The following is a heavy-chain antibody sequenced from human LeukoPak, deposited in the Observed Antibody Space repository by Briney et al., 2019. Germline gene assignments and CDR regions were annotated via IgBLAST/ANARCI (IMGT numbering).Heavy chain of an antibody. V-gene: IGHV4-39*07. CDR2: IYYSGST. CDR1: GGSISSSSYY. J-gene: IGHJ5*02. CDR3: ARDRQQLAYNWFDP. Sequence: PSETLSLTCTVSGGSISSSSYYWGWIRQPPGKGLEWIGSIYYSGSTYYNPSLKSRVTISVDTSKNQFSLMLSSVTAADTAVYYCARDRQQLAYNWFDPWGQGTLVTVSS. D-gene: IGHD6-13*01.